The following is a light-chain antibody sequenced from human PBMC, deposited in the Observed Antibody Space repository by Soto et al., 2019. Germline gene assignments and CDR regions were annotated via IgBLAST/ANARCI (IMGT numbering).Light chain of an antibody. CDR3: SAWDDNIYGPV. J-gene: IGLJ2*01. CDR2: RDN. V-gene: IGLV1-44*01. Sequence: QPVLTQPLSASGTPGQRVAISCSGGSSDIGSNPVNWYLHLPGAAPKLLIYRDNQRPSGVPDRFTGSKSGPSASLTISGLQSEDEADYFCSAWDDNIYGPVFGGGTKLTVL. CDR1: SSDIGSNP.